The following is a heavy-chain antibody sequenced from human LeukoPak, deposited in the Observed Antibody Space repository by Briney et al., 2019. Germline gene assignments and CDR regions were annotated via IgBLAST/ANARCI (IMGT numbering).Heavy chain of an antibody. Sequence: ASVKVSCKASGYTFTSYYMHWVRQAPGQGLEWMGIINPSGGSTSYAQKFQGRVTMTRDTSTSTVYMELSSLRSEDMAVYYCARETEPLRYDFWSGYFSGFDYWGQGTLVTVSS. D-gene: IGHD3-3*01. CDR2: INPSGGST. V-gene: IGHV1-46*01. CDR3: ARETEPLRYDFWSGYFSGFDY. CDR1: GYTFTSYY. J-gene: IGHJ4*02.